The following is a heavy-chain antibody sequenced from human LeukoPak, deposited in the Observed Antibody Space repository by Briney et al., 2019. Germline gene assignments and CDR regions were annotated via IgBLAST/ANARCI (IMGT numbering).Heavy chain of an antibody. J-gene: IGHJ4*02. CDR3: ARGTLGAAGRYFDY. D-gene: IGHD1-26*01. Sequence: TSETLSLTCSVSGGSFSSGTYYWTWFRQVPGTGLEWIGFTYYSGDTQYNPSLKSRLIISVDTSKNQFSLNLTSVSAADTAVYFCARGTLGAAGRYFDYWGQGALVTVSS. V-gene: IGHV4-31*03. CDR1: GGSFSSGTYY. CDR2: TYYSGDT.